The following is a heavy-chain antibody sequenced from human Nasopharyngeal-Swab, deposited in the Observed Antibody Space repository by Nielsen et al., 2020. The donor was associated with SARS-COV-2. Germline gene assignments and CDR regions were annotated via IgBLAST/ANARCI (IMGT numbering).Heavy chain of an antibody. V-gene: IGHV4-34*01. CDR3: ARVVSLYYYYYGMDV. CDR1: GGPFIGYY. J-gene: IGHJ6*02. Sequence: SETLSLACAVYGGPFIGYYWGWIRQPPGKGLEWIGSIYYSGSTYYNPSLKSRVTISVDTSKNQFSLKLSSVTAADTAVYYCARVVSLYYYYYGMDVWGQGTTVTVSS. D-gene: IGHD2-21*01. CDR2: IYYSGST.